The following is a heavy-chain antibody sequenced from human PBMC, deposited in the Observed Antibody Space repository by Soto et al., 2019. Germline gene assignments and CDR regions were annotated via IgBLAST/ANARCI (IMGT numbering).Heavy chain of an antibody. Sequence: QVQLLQSGAEVKKPGASVKVSCKASGDTFTTYGISWMRQAPGQGLEWVGWISAYSGNTKYAQKLQGRVTVTTDTATSTAYMEVRSRRSDNTAVYYCARGRYGDNWGQGTLVTTSS. D-gene: IGHD4-17*01. V-gene: IGHV1-18*01. CDR1: GDTFTTYG. CDR2: ISAYSGNT. J-gene: IGHJ4*02. CDR3: ARGRYGDN.